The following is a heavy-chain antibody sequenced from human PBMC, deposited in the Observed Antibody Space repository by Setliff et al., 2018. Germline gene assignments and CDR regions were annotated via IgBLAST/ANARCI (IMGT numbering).Heavy chain of an antibody. V-gene: IGHV1-46*01. J-gene: IGHJ4*02. D-gene: IGHD5-18*01. CDR1: GYTFTTYY. Sequence: ASVKVSCKASGYTFTTYYMHWVRQAPGQGLEWMGRINPSGGYANDAQKFQGRVTLTRDTSTSTVYMELSSLRSEDTAVYYCARAPLESGYNYGQGHYCDYWGQGTLVTVSS. CDR2: INPSGGYA. CDR3: ARAPLESGYNYGQGHYCDY.